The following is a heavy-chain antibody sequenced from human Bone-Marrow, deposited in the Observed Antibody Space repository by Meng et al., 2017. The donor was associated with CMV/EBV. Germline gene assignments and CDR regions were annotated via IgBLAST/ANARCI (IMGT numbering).Heavy chain of an antibody. J-gene: IGHJ4*02. CDR2: IKQDGSEK. V-gene: IGHV3-7*01. CDR3: AKDFRRYDRTTVSLDY. D-gene: IGHD4-17*01. CDR1: GFTFSSYW. Sequence: GSLRLSCAASGFTFSSYWMSWVRQAPGKGLEWVANIKQDGSEKYYVDSVKGRFTISRDNSKNTLYLQMNSLRIEDTAVYHCAKDFRRYDRTTVSLDYWGQGTLVTVSS.